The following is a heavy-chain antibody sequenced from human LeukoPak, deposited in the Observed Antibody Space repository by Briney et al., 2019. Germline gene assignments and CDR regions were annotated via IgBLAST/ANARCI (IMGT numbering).Heavy chain of an antibody. D-gene: IGHD6-19*01. Sequence: GGSLRLSCAASGFTFSGYGMHWVRQAPGKGLEWVAVIWYDGSNKYYADSVKGRFTISRDNSKNTLYLQMNSLRAEDTAVYYCARDLSSGWTPYFDYWGQGTLVTVSS. CDR3: ARDLSSGWTPYFDY. J-gene: IGHJ4*02. CDR2: IWYDGSNK. CDR1: GFTFSGYG. V-gene: IGHV3-33*01.